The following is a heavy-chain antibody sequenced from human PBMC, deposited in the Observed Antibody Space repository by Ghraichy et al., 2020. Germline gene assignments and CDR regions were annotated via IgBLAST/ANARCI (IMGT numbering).Heavy chain of an antibody. D-gene: IGHD2-21*01. J-gene: IGHJ4*02. CDR3: ASSADRCGAWDY. CDR1: GDSMSSFY. Sequence: SETLSLTCSVSGDSMSSFYWSWIRQPAGKGLEWIGRIYSSGYSNYNHSLKSRVTMSVDRSKNQFSLRMLSVTAPDTGVYYCASSADRCGAWDYWGQGTLVPVSS. CDR2: IYSSGYS. V-gene: IGHV4-4*07.